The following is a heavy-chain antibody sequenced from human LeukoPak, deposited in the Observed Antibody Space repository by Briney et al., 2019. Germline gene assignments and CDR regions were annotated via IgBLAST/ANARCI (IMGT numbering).Heavy chain of an antibody. Sequence: SETLSLTCTVSGGSISSYYWSWIRQPAGKGLEWIGRIYTSGSTNYNPSLKSRVTMSVDTSKNQFSLKLSSVTAADTAVYYCARAVDEYYYDSSGYFFLDYWGQGTLVTVSS. CDR2: IYTSGST. CDR1: GGSISSYY. D-gene: IGHD3-22*01. J-gene: IGHJ4*02. CDR3: ARAVDEYYYDSSGYFFLDY. V-gene: IGHV4-4*07.